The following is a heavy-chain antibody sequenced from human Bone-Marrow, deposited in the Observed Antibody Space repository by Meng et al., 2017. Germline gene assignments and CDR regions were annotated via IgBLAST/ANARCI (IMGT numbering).Heavy chain of an antibody. CDR2: ISGSGGST. Sequence: GGSLRLSCAASGFTFSSYAMSWVRQAPGKGLEWVSAISGSGGSTGYADSVKGRFTISRDNAKNSLYLQMNSLRAEDTALYYCARDLVFGELLGFDYWGQGTLVTVSS. CDR1: GFTFSSYA. J-gene: IGHJ4*02. D-gene: IGHD3-10*02. CDR3: ARDLVFGELLGFDY. V-gene: IGHV3-20*04.